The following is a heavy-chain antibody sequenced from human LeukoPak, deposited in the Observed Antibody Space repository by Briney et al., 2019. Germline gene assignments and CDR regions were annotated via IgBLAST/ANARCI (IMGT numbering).Heavy chain of an antibody. D-gene: IGHD3-3*01. Sequence: VASVKVSCKASGYTFTSYGISWVRQAPGQGLEWMGWISAYNGNANYAQKLQGRVTMTTDTSTSTAYMELRSLRSDDTAVYYCAREITNFGLKIFYMDVWGKGTTVTVSS. CDR2: ISAYNGNA. CDR3: AREITNFGLKIFYMDV. CDR1: GYTFTSYG. V-gene: IGHV1-18*01. J-gene: IGHJ6*03.